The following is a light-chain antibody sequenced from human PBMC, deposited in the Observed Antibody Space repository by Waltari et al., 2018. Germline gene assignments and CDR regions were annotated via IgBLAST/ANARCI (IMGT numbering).Light chain of an antibody. CDR2: GNS. J-gene: IGLJ2*01. CDR3: QSYDNRLSSSVL. Sequence: QSVLTQPPSVSGAPGQRVTISCTGSSSNLGAGHDVHWYQQLPGTAPKLVIYGNSHRPSGVPDRFSGSKSGTSASLAITGLQAEDEADYYCQSYDNRLSSSVLFGGGTKLTVL. CDR1: SSNLGAGHD. V-gene: IGLV1-40*01.